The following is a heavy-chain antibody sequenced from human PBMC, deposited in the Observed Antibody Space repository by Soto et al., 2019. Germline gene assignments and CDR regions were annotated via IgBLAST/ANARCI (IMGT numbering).Heavy chain of an antibody. D-gene: IGHD6-19*01. CDR1: GGSISNSSYL. CDR2: VSYSGST. V-gene: IGHV4-39*01. J-gene: IGHJ4*02. Sequence: SETLSLTCTVSGGSISNSSYLWGWIRQPPGKGLQWIGSVSYSGSTYYNPSLKSRVTISVDTSKTQSSLRLSSVTAADTAVYYCSRIAVSGPIPGFDYWGQGALVTVSS. CDR3: SRIAVSGPIPGFDY.